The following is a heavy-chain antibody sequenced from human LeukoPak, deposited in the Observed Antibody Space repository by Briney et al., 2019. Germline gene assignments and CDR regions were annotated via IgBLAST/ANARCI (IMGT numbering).Heavy chain of an antibody. Sequence: PSETLSLTCTVSCGSISSYYWSWIRQPPGKGLEWIGYIYYSGSTNYNPSLKSRVTISVDTSKNQFSLKLSSVTAADTAVYYCASGGWSYFDYWGQGTLVTVSS. CDR1: CGSISSYY. CDR2: IYYSGST. J-gene: IGHJ4*02. D-gene: IGHD3-16*01. CDR3: ASGGWSYFDY. V-gene: IGHV4-59*01.